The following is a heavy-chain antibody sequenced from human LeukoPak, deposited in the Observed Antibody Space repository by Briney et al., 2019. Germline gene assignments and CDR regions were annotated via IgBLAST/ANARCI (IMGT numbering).Heavy chain of an antibody. V-gene: IGHV1-69*05. J-gene: IGHJ4*02. CDR3: ARSDSGSYSPSFDY. D-gene: IGHD1-26*01. Sequence: VSCNPSRDTYSSFAKSCVPQAPGQGLEWRGGIIPIFGTANYAQKFQGRVTITTDESTSTAYMELSSLRSEDTAVYYCARSDSGSYSPSFDYWGQGTLVTVSS. CDR1: RDTYSSFA. CDR2: IIPIFGTA.